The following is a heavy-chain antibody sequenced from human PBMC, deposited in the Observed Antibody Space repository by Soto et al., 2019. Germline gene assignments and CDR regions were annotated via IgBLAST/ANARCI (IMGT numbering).Heavy chain of an antibody. CDR2: IGAAGDT. D-gene: IGHD2-8*02. J-gene: IGHJ6*02. V-gene: IGHV3-13*01. Sequence: GGSLRLSCTASGFTFNNYDMHWVRQATGKGLEWLSGIGAAGDTYYPGAVNGRFTISRDNARNSLYLQMNSLSAADTAVYYCVRGVLGPGDYYYGMDVWVQGTTVTVSS. CDR1: GFTFNNYD. CDR3: VRGVLGPGDYYYGMDV.